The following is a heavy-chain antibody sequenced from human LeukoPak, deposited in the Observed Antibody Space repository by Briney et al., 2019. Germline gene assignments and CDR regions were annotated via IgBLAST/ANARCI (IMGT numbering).Heavy chain of an antibody. CDR1: GFTFSSYS. CDR3: APSYYYDSGLNGMDV. CDR2: ISSSSSTI. D-gene: IGHD3-22*01. J-gene: IGHJ6*02. Sequence: GGSLRLSCAASGFTFSSYSMNWVRQAPGKGLEWVSYISSSSSTIYYADSVKGRFTISRDNAKNSLYLQMNSLRAEDTAVYYCAPSYYYDSGLNGMDVWGQGTTVTVSS. V-gene: IGHV3-48*04.